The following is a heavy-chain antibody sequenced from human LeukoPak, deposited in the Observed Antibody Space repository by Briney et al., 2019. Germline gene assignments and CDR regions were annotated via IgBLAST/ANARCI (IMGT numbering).Heavy chain of an antibody. CDR3: ARDNSVGGIAWWFDP. D-gene: IGHD3-10*01. CDR2: IIPIFGTA. CDR1: GGTFSSYA. V-gene: IGHV1-69*13. Sequence: SVKLSRTASGGTFSSYAISWVRQAPGQGLEWMGGIIPIFGTANYAQKFQGRVTITADESKSTPYLEMNSLRSEDTAVYYCARDNSVGGIAWWFDPWGQGTPVTVST. J-gene: IGHJ5*02.